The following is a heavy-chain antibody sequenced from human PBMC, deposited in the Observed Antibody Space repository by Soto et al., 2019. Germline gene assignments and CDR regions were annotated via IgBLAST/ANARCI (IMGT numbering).Heavy chain of an antibody. D-gene: IGHD1-26*01. CDR2: ISYDGSNK. V-gene: IGHV3-30*18. Sequence: GGSLRLSCAASGFTFSSYGMHWVRQAPGKGLEWVAVISYDGSNKYYADSVKGRFTISRDNSKNTLYLQMNSLRAEDTAVYYCAKGLFSGSRTIYYYGMDVWGQGTTVTVSS. CDR1: GFTFSSYG. J-gene: IGHJ6*02. CDR3: AKGLFSGSRTIYYYGMDV.